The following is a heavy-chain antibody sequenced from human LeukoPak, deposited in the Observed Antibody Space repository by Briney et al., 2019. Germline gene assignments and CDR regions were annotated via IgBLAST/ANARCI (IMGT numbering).Heavy chain of an antibody. CDR3: ARVSSSGYYFDY. CDR2: ISSSGSTI. Sequence: GGSLRLSCAASGFTFSDYYMSWIRQAPGKGLEWVSYISSSGSTICYADSVKGRFTISRDNAKNSLYLQMNSLRAEDTAVYYCARVSSSGYYFDYWGQGTLVTVSS. CDR1: GFTFSDYY. D-gene: IGHD6-19*01. V-gene: IGHV3-11*01. J-gene: IGHJ4*02.